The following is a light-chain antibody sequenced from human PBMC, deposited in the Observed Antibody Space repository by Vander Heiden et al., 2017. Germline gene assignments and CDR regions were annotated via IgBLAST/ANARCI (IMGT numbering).Light chain of an antibody. CDR3: QTWGTGIQGV. J-gene: IGLJ3*02. CDR2: LNSDGSH. Sequence: QRVLTQSPSPSASLGASVKLTCPLSSGHSSYAIAWHQQQPEKGPRYLMKLNSDGSHGKGDGIPDRFSGSSSGAERYLTISSLQSEDEADYYCQTWGTGIQGVFGGGTKLTVL. CDR1: SGHSSYA. V-gene: IGLV4-69*01.